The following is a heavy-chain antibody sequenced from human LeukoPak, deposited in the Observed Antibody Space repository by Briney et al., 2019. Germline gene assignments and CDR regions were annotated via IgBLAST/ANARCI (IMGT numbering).Heavy chain of an antibody. CDR1: GFTFNSYA. CDR2: ITDSGVNT. V-gene: IGHV3-23*01. Sequence: GGSLRLSCAASGFTFNSYAMAWVRQAPEKGLEWVSSITDSGVNTYYADSVKGRFTISRDNAKNTLYLQMNSLRAEDTAVYYCAKGSRGSYDYWGQGTLVTVSS. J-gene: IGHJ4*02. D-gene: IGHD1-26*01. CDR3: AKGSRGSYDY.